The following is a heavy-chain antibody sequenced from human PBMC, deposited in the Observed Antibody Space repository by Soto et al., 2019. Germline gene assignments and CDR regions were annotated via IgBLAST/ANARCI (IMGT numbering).Heavy chain of an antibody. V-gene: IGHV3-30*18. CDR2: ISYDGSKK. Sequence: QVQLVESGGGVVQPGRSLRLSCAASGFTFSTYGMHWVRQAPGKGLEWVAVISYDGSKKYYADSVKGRFTISRDNSKNTLYLQMHSLRAEDTAVYHCAKGQHCSSTSCYFYYYGTDVWGQGTTVTVSS. J-gene: IGHJ6*02. CDR3: AKGQHCSSTSCYFYYYGTDV. D-gene: IGHD2-2*01. CDR1: GFTFSTYG.